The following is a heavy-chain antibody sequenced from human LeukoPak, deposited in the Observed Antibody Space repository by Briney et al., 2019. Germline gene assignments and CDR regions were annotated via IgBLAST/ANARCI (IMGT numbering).Heavy chain of an antibody. D-gene: IGHD3-10*01. CDR1: GYSISSGYY. J-gene: IGHJ4*02. CDR3: ARMTLLLWFGESPPDFDY. CDR2: HYHSGST. V-gene: IGHV4-38-2*02. Sequence: SDTLSLTCTVTGYSISSGYYWDWIRQPPRKGLDWIQRHYHSGSTYYNPSLKSRVTISVDTSKNQFSLKLSSVTAADTAVYYCARMTLLLWFGESPPDFDYWGQGTLVTVSS.